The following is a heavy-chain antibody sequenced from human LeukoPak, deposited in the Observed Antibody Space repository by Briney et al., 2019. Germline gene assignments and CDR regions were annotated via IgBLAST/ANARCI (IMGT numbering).Heavy chain of an antibody. V-gene: IGHV4-38-2*02. J-gene: IGHJ5*02. CDR2: IYHSGST. CDR1: GYSISSGYH. Sequence: PSETLSLTCTVSGYSISSGYHWGWIRQPPGKGLEWIGSIYHSGSTYYNPSLKSRVTISVDTSKNQFSLKLSSVTAADTAVYYCVRGPYGSGISNWFDPWGQGTLVIVSS. CDR3: VRGPYGSGISNWFDP. D-gene: IGHD3-10*01.